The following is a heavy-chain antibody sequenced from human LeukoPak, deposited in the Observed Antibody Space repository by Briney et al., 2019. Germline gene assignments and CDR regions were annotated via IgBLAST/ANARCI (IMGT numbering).Heavy chain of an antibody. CDR2: IYTSGST. Sequence: SETLSLNCTVSGGSISSGSYYWSWIRQPAGKGLEWIGRIYTSGSTNYNPSLKSRVTISVDTSKNQFSLKLSSVTAADTAVYYCARRPPLHYYGCSYYMDVWGKGTTVTVSS. J-gene: IGHJ6*03. V-gene: IGHV4-61*02. CDR3: ARRPPLHYYGCSYYMDV. CDR1: GGSISSGSYY. D-gene: IGHD3-10*01.